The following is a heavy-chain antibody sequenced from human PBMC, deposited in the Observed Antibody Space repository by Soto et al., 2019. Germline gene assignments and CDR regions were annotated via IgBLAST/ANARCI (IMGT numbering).Heavy chain of an antibody. J-gene: IGHJ6*03. CDR2: INHSGST. CDR3: ARARDHYDYYYYYYMDV. CDR1: GGSFSGYY. Sequence: SETLSLTCAVYGGSFSGYYWSWIRQPPGKGLEWIGEINHSGSTNYNPSLKSRVTISVDTSKNQFSLKLSSVTAADTAVYYCARARDHYDYYYYYYMDVWGQGTTVTVSS. D-gene: IGHD4-17*01. V-gene: IGHV4-34*01.